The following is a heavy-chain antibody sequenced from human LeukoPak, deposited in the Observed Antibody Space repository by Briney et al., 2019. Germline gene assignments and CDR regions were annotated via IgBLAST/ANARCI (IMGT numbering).Heavy chain of an antibody. D-gene: IGHD2-21*02. J-gene: IGHJ6*02. V-gene: IGHV1-69*13. CDR3: ARSRFFIVVVTGYYGMDV. CDR1: GGTFSSYA. CDR2: IIPIFGTA. Sequence: SVKVSCKASGGTFSSYAISWVRQAPGQGLEWMGGIIPIFGTANYAQKFQGRVTITADESTSTAYMELSSLRSEDTAVYYCARSRFFIVVVTGYYGMDVWSQGTTVTVSS.